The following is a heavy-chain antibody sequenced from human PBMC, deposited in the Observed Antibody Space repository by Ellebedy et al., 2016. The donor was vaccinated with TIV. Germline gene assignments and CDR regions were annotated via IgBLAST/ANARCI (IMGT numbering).Heavy chain of an antibody. D-gene: IGHD7-27*01. CDR2: ISGSTITS. CDR1: GFTFTSYS. Sequence: GESLKISCPGSGFTFTSYSMNWVRQAPGKGLEWVSYISGSTITSYYADSVQGRFTISRDNAKNSLYLQMNGLRDEDTAVYFCARDMAWGNERVNDAFDIWGHGTLVTVSS. J-gene: IGHJ3*02. CDR3: ARDMAWGNERVNDAFDI. V-gene: IGHV3-48*02.